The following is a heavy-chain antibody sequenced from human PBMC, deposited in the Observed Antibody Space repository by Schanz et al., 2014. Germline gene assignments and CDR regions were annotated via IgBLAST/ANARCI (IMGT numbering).Heavy chain of an antibody. CDR1: GYTFTSYG. Sequence: QVQLVQSGAEVKKPGASVKVSCKASGYTFTSYGISWVRQAPGQGLEWMGWISAYNGNTKYPQKLQGRVTITTDTSTSTAYMELRSLRSDDTAVYYCARGIGGYGANNYFDYWGQGTLVTVSS. D-gene: IGHD5-12*01. CDR2: ISAYNGNT. CDR3: ARGIGGYGANNYFDY. V-gene: IGHV1-18*01. J-gene: IGHJ4*02.